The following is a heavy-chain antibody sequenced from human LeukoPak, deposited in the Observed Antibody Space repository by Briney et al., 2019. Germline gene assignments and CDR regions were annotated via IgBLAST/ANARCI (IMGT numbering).Heavy chain of an antibody. CDR2: ISSSATYT. J-gene: IGHJ6*03. CDR3: ARDLRYGYYYYYYYYMDV. V-gene: IGHV3-23*01. D-gene: IGHD5-18*01. Sequence: GGSLRLSCAASGFTFSSYAMSWVRQAPGKGLEWVAGISSSATYTYYADSVKSRFTISRDNSKNTLYLQMNSLRAEDTAVYYCARDLRYGYYYYYYYYMDVWGKGTTVTISS. CDR1: GFTFSSYA.